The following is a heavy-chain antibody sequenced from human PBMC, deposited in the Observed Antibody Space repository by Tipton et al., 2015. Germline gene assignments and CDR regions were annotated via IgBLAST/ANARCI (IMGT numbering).Heavy chain of an antibody. CDR2: IYYSGNT. CDR3: ARGVRHGVLDI. J-gene: IGHJ3*02. Sequence: TLSLTCTVSGGSISHYYWSWIRQPPGKGLEWLGHIYYSGNTNYNPSLKSRVTMSVDTSKNQFSLQLNSVTPEDTAVYYCARGVRHGVLDIWGRGTVVTASS. CDR1: GGSISHYY. V-gene: IGHV4-59*04. D-gene: IGHD2-8*01.